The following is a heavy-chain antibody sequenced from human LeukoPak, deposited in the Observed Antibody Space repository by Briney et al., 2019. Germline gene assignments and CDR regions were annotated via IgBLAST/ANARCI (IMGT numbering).Heavy chain of an antibody. CDR2: ISSGSGSI. Sequence: GGSLRLSCAASGFGFSSYGMNWVRQAPGKGLEWVSYISSGSGSIYYADSVKGRFTISRDNAKNSLYLQMNSLRDEDTAVYYCARDVRSSSNTPIEADYWGQGTLVTVSS. CDR1: GFGFSSYG. V-gene: IGHV3-48*02. D-gene: IGHD5-18*01. CDR3: ARDVRSSSNTPIEADY. J-gene: IGHJ4*02.